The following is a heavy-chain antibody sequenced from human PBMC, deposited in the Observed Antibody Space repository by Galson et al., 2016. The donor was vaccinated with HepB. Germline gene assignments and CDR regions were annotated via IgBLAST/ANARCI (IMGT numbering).Heavy chain of an antibody. Sequence: AISGDSVSSITGVWNWIRQTPSRGLEWLGRTYYRSTWNNHYAESVKGRIAINPYTSKNQFSLQLESVTPEDTGIYFCARDSPGNSFFDFWGQGTLVTVSS. CDR2: TYYRSTWNN. D-gene: IGHD1/OR15-1a*01. J-gene: IGHJ4*02. CDR1: GDSVSSITGV. CDR3: ARDSPGNSFFDF. V-gene: IGHV6-1*01.